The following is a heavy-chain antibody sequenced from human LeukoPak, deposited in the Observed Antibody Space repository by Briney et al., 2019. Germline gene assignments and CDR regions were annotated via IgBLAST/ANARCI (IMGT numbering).Heavy chain of an antibody. D-gene: IGHD3-10*01. J-gene: IGHJ5*02. V-gene: IGHV3-64*01. CDR3: VRDNSSYYDH. Sequence: PGGSLRLSCAASGFTFSSYPMHWVRQAPGKGLEYVSAISSNGDNTYYGTSVKGRFTISRGNSKNTLYLQMGRLREDDTAMYYCVRDNSSYYDHWGQGTLATVSS. CDR2: ISSNGDNT. CDR1: GFTFSSYP.